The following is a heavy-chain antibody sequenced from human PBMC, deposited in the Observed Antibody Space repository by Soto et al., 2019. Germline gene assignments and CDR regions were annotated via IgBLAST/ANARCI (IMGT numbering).Heavy chain of an antibody. CDR2: IYYSGST. Sequence: SETLSLTCTVSGGSISSYYWSWIRQPPGKGLEWIGYIYYSGSTNYNPSLKSRVTISVDTSKNQFSLKLSSVTAADTAVYYCARGDAIIEMSSFDMWGKGTMVTV. V-gene: IGHV4-59*01. D-gene: IGHD2-21*01. CDR3: ARGDAIIEMSSFDM. CDR1: GGSISSYY. J-gene: IGHJ3*02.